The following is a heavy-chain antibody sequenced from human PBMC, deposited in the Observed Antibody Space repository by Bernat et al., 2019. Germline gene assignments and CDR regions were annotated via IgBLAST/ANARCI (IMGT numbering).Heavy chain of an antibody. D-gene: IGHD2-2*01. CDR3: AKDPNIVTADSMGPRSYNFNY. V-gene: IGHV3-30*18. J-gene: IGHJ4*02. CDR2: ISYDGSNK. Sequence: QVQLVESGGGVVQPGRSLRLSCAASGFTFSSYGMHWVRQAPGKGLEWVAFISYDGSNKYYADSVKGRFTISRDNSKSTLYLQMNSLRAEDTAVYYCAKDPNIVTADSMGPRSYNFNYWGQGTLVTGSS. CDR1: GFTFSSYG.